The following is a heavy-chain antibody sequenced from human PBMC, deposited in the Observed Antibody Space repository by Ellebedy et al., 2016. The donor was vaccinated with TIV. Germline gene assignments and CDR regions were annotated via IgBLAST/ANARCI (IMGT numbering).Heavy chain of an antibody. D-gene: IGHD2-15*01. CDR2: VSPGGNT. CDR3: VRTPRMVGYCIVGSCYPDT. J-gene: IGHJ5*02. CDR1: GGAISSSGSY. Sequence: MLSETLSLTCTVSGGAISSSGSYWGWIRQPPGKGLEWIGSVSPGGNTYYKPSLKRRVTISVDTSNNQFSLNLSSVTAADTAVYYCVRTPRMVGYCIVGSCYPDTWGQGTLVTVSS. V-gene: IGHV4-39*01.